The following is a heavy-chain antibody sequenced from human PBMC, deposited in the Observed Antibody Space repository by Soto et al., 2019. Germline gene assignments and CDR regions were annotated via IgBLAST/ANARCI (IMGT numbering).Heavy chain of an antibody. CDR3: ARLRQQWLAPDY. J-gene: IGHJ4*02. D-gene: IGHD6-19*01. CDR1: GYSFTSYW. Sequence: GESLKISCKGSGYSFTSYWISWVRQMPGKGLEWMGRIDPSDSYTNYSPSFQGHVTISADKSISTAYRQWSSLKASDTAMYYCARLRQQWLAPDYWGQGTLVTVSS. V-gene: IGHV5-10-1*01. CDR2: IDPSDSYT.